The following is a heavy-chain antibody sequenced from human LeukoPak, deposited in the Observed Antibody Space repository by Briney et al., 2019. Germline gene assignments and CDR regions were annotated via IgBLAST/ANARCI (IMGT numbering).Heavy chain of an antibody. V-gene: IGHV4-34*01. CDR3: ARVEAGNILTGYKYYFDY. J-gene: IGHJ4*02. Sequence: KPSETLSLTCAVYGGSFSGYYWSWIRQPPGKGLEWIGEINHSGSTNYNPSLKSRVTISVDTSKNQFSLKLSSVTAADTAVYYCARVEAGNILTGYKYYFDYWGQGTLVTVSS. D-gene: IGHD3-9*01. CDR1: GGSFSGYY. CDR2: INHSGST.